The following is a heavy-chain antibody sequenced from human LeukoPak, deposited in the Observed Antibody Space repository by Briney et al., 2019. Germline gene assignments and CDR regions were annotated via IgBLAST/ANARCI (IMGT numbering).Heavy chain of an antibody. J-gene: IGHJ4*02. V-gene: IGHV1-2*02. CDR3: ASGDIVVVPTLDY. D-gene: IGHD2-2*01. Sequence: AASVKVSCKASGYTFTGYYMHWVRQAPGPGLEGMGWINPNSGGTNYAQKFQGRVTMTRDTSISPAYMELSRLRSDDTAVYYCASGDIVVVPTLDYWGQGTLVTVSS. CDR2: INPNSGGT. CDR1: GYTFTGYY.